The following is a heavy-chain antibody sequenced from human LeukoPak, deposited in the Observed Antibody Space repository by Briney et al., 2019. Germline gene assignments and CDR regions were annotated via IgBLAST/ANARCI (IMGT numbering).Heavy chain of an antibody. CDR3: ARDGPLYGSGSYYKGGYYYYGMDV. D-gene: IGHD3-10*01. CDR1: GFTFRIHA. Sequence: GGSLRLSCAASGFTFRIHAMHWVRQTPGKGLEWVAVISNDGNNYYYADSVKGRFTISRDNSMNTVSLQMNSLGAEDTALYYCARDGPLYGSGSYYKGGYYYYGMDVWGQGTTATVSS. CDR2: ISNDGNNY. V-gene: IGHV3-30-3*01. J-gene: IGHJ6*02.